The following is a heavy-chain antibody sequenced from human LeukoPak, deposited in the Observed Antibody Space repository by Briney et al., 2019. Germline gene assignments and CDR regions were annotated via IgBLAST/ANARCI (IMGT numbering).Heavy chain of an antibody. CDR2: IDWDDDK. CDR1: GFSLSTSGMC. Sequence: GSGPTLVNPTQTLTLTCTFSGFSLSTSGMCVSWIRQPPGKALEWLALIDWDDDKYYSTSLKTRLTISKDTSKNQVVLTTTNMDPVDTATYYCARIFMTTVTWGAFDIWGQGTMVTVSS. D-gene: IGHD4-17*01. V-gene: IGHV2-70*01. CDR3: ARIFMTTVTWGAFDI. J-gene: IGHJ3*02.